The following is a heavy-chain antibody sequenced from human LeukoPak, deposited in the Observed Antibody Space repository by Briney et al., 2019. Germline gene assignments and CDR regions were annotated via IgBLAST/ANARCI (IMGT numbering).Heavy chain of an antibody. J-gene: IGHJ6*02. CDR1: GYTFTGYY. D-gene: IGHD6-13*01. CDR2: INPNSGGT. Sequence: GASVKVSCTASGYTFTGYYMHWVRQAPGQGLEWMGWINPNSGGTNYAQKFQGRVTMTRDTSISTAYMELSRLRSDDTAVYYCARTKYSSSSVEDGMDVWGQGTTVTVSS. V-gene: IGHV1-2*02. CDR3: ARTKYSSSSVEDGMDV.